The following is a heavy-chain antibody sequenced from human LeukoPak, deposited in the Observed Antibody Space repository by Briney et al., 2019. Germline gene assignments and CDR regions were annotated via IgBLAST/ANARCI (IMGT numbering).Heavy chain of an antibody. Sequence: GRSLGLSCAASGFTFSSYGMHWVRQAPGKGLEWVAVISYDGSNKYYADSVKGRFTISRDNSKNTLYLQMNSLRAEDTAVYYCAKDGGGRFLEWTKDYFDYWGQGTLVTVSS. CDR2: ISYDGSNK. V-gene: IGHV3-30*18. CDR1: GFTFSSYG. J-gene: IGHJ4*02. CDR3: AKDGGGRFLEWTKDYFDY. D-gene: IGHD3-3*01.